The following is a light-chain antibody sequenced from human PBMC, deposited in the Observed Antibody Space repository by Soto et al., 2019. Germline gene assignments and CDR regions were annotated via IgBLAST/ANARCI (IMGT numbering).Light chain of an antibody. V-gene: IGLV2-23*01. Sequence: QSALTQPASVSGSPGQSITISCTGTSSDVGNSNFVSWYQHHPGKAPKLMIYEGTKLSSGVSNRFSGSKSGNTASLTISGLQAEDEADYYGCPYAGRTPWVFCGGTKVTVL. CDR3: CPYAGRTPWV. CDR2: EGT. CDR1: SSDVGNSNF. J-gene: IGLJ3*02.